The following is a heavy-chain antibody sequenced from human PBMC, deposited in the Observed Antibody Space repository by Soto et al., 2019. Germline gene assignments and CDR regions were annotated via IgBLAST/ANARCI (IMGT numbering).Heavy chain of an antibody. CDR1: GFTVSSNY. V-gene: IGHV3-53*04. Sequence: GGSLRLSCAASGFTVSSNYMSWVRQAPGKGLEWVSVIYSGGSTYYADSVKGRFTISRHNSKNTLYLQMNSLRAEDTAVYYCVTEGDSSGWAGHQYFQHWGQGTLVTVSS. CDR2: IYSGGST. D-gene: IGHD6-19*01. CDR3: VTEGDSSGWAGHQYFQH. J-gene: IGHJ1*01.